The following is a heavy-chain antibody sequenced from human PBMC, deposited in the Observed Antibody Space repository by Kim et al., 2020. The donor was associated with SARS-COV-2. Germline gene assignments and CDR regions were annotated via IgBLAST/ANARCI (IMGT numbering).Heavy chain of an antibody. D-gene: IGHD6-6*01. CDR2: ITGTGST. CDR1: GFTFNSFT. CDR3: AKAFKEDSRSSNWVHFDF. Sequence: GGSLRLSCAASGFTFNSFTMTWVRQAPGKGLEWVSSITGTGSTYYADSVKGRFTVSRDNSRNTLYLQMNSLRAEDTAIYYCAKAFKEDSRSSNWVHFDF. V-gene: IGHV3-23*01. J-gene: IGHJ4*01.